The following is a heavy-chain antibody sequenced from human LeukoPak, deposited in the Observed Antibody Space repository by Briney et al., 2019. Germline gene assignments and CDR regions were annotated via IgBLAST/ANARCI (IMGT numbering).Heavy chain of an antibody. CDR2: ISTAITTT. CDR1: GFPFSNNP. CDR3: ARDGGKGYEIDY. V-gene: IGHV3-48*01. Sequence: QPGRSLRLSCVVSGFPFSNNPMNWVRQAPGKGLEWVSYISTAITTTYYAESVKGRFTISRDNAKNSLYLQMNSLRVEDTAVYYCARDGGKGYEIDYWGQGTLVTVSS. J-gene: IGHJ4*02. D-gene: IGHD2-2*01.